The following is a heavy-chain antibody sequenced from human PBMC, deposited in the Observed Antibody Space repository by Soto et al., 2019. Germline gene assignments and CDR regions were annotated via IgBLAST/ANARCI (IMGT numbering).Heavy chain of an antibody. CDR2: ISYDGSNK. J-gene: IGHJ3*02. V-gene: IGHV3-30-3*01. CDR1: GFTFSSYA. D-gene: IGHD5-12*01. CDR3: ARDGHDAFDI. Sequence: QVQLVESGGGVVQPGRSLRLSCAASGFTFSSYAMHWVRQAPGKGLEWVAVISYDGSNKYYADSVKGRFTISRDNSKNTLYLQMTSLRAEDTAVYYCARDGHDAFDIWGQGTMVTVSS.